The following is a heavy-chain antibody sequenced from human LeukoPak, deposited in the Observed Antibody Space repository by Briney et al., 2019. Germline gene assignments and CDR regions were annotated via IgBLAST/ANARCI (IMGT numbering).Heavy chain of an antibody. CDR2: ISSSSSYI. J-gene: IGHJ4*02. V-gene: IGHV3-21*01. CDR3: AIEEFDY. CDR1: GFTFSSYS. Sequence: PGGSLRLSCAASGFTFSSYSMNWVRQAPGKGLEWVSSISSSSSYIYYADSVKGRFTISRDNAKNSLYLQMNSRRAEDTAVDDCAIEEFDYWGQGTLVTVCS.